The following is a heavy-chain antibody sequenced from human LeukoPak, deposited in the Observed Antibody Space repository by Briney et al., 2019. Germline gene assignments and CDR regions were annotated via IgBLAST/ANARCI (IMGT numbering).Heavy chain of an antibody. V-gene: IGHV4-39*01. CDR1: GGSISSSSYY. J-gene: IGHJ6*03. CDR2: IYYSGST. CDR3: AKSYYYYYMDV. Sequence: PSETLSLTCTVSGGSISSSSYYWGWIRQPPGKGLEWIGSIYYSGSTYYNPSLKSRVTISVDTSKNQFSLKLSSVTAADTAVYYCAKSYYYYYMDVWGKGTTVTISS.